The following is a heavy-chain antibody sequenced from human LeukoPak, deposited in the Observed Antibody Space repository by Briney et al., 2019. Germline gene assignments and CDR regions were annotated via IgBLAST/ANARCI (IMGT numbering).Heavy chain of an antibody. CDR1: GFTFSSYS. D-gene: IGHD1-26*01. Sequence: PGGSLRLSCAASGFTFSSYSMNWVRQAQGKGVEWGSSISSSSRYIYYADSVKGGFTISRDNAKNSLYLQMNSLRAEDTAVYYCAREDPGSYRYDYWGQGTLVTVSS. CDR3: AREDPGSYRYDY. V-gene: IGHV3-21*01. CDR2: ISSSSRYI. J-gene: IGHJ4*02.